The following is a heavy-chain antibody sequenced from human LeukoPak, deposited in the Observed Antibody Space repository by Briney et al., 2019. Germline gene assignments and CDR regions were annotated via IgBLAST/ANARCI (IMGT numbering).Heavy chain of an antibody. J-gene: IGHJ4*02. Sequence: PGGSLRLSCAASGFTFSSYAMHWVCQAPGKGLEWVAVISYDGSNKYYADSVKGRFTISRDNSKNTLYLQMNSLRAEDTAVYYCARAESGYCSSTSCYVGGGDYWGQGTLVTVSS. CDR2: ISYDGSNK. D-gene: IGHD2-2*01. V-gene: IGHV3-30*04. CDR3: ARAESGYCSSTSCYVGGGDY. CDR1: GFTFSSYA.